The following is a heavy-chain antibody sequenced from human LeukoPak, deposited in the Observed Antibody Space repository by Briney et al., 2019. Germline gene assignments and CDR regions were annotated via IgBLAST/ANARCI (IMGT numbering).Heavy chain of an antibody. D-gene: IGHD1-1*01. CDR1: GYTFTGYY. CDR2: INPNSGGT. CDR3: ARSEAGTTRLFDY. V-gene: IGHV1-2*02. Sequence: PGASVKVSCKASGYTFTGYYMRWVRQAPGQGLEWMGWINPNSGGTNYAQKFQGRVTMTRDTSISTAYMELSRLRSDDTAVYYCARSEAGTTRLFDYWGQGTLVTVSS. J-gene: IGHJ4*02.